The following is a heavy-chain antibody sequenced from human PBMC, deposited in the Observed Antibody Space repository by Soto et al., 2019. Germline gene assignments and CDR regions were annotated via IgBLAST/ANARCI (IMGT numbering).Heavy chain of an antibody. D-gene: IGHD6-13*01. Sequence: ASVKVSCKASGYTFNDYYIYWVRQAPGQGLEWVAWINPNGGGTTYAQKFQGRVTMTRDTSISTAYMELSRLRSDDTAVYYCHNDIAAHGGYWGQGTLVTVSS. J-gene: IGHJ4*02. CDR3: HNDIAAHGGY. CDR2: INPNGGGT. CDR1: GYTFNDYY. V-gene: IGHV1-2*02.